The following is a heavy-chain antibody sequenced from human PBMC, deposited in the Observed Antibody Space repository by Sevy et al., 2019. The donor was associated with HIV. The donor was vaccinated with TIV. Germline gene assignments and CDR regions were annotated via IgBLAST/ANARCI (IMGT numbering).Heavy chain of an antibody. D-gene: IGHD3-22*01. CDR1: GFTVSGNY. J-gene: IGHJ6*02. V-gene: IGHV3-66*01. Sequence: GGSLRLSCEASGFTVSGNYMAWVRLAPGKGLEWVSLIDSGGSTYYADSVKGRVTISRDNAKNTLYLQMNPLRAEDTAVCFCARDRYYDVSGYYYYYYGMDVWGQGTTVTVSS. CDR2: IDSGGST. CDR3: ARDRYYDVSGYYYYYYGMDV.